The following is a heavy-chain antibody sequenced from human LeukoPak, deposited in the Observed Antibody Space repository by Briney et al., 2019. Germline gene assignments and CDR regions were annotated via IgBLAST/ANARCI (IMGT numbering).Heavy chain of an antibody. Sequence: SQTLSLTCTASGGSLSSGGYYWSWLRQHPGKGLEWIGHIYYSGSTYYNPSLKSRVTISVDTSKNQFSLKLSSVTAADTAVYYCTALAGAEVTNWFDPWGQGTLVTVSS. CDR1: GGSLSSGGYY. D-gene: IGHD1-26*01. CDR3: TALAGAEVTNWFDP. J-gene: IGHJ5*02. V-gene: IGHV4-31*03. CDR2: IYYSGST.